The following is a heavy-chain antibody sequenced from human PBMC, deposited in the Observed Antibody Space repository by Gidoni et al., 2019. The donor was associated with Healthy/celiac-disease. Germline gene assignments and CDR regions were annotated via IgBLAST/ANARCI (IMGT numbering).Heavy chain of an antibody. J-gene: IGHJ4*02. Sequence: QVQLVQSGAEVKKPGASVKVSCKASGSTFTSYGISWVRRAPGQELEWVGWISAYNGNTNYAQKLQGRVTMTTDTSTRTAYMELRSLRADDTAVYYCARGLPQSYDILTGYFRYWGQGTLVTVSS. V-gene: IGHV1-18*01. CDR3: ARGLPQSYDILTGYFRY. CDR1: GSTFTSYG. D-gene: IGHD3-9*01. CDR2: ISAYNGNT.